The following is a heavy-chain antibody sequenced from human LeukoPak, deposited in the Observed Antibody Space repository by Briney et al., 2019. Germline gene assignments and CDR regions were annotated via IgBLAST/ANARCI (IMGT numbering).Heavy chain of an antibody. CDR2: ISSSSSYI. D-gene: IGHD1-7*01. J-gene: IGHJ4*02. CDR1: GFTLSSYS. Sequence: PGGSLRLSCAASGFTLSSYSMNWVRQAPGKGLEWVSSISSSSSYIYYADSVKGRFTISRDNAKNSLYLQMNSLRAEDTAVYYCARMDWNYDCFDYWGQGTLVTVSS. V-gene: IGHV3-21*01. CDR3: ARMDWNYDCFDY.